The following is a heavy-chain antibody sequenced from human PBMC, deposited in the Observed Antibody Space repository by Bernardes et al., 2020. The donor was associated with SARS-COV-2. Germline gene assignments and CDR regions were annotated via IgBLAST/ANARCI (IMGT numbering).Heavy chain of an antibody. CDR3: ATAPTVVTPGWFDP. D-gene: IGHD4-17*01. CDR2: FDPEDGET. Sequence: ASVKVSCKVSGYTLPELSMHWVRQAPGKGLEWMGGFDPEDGETTYAQKFQGRVTMTEDTSTDTAYMELSSLRSEDTAVYYCATAPTVVTPGWFDPWGQGTLVTVSS. CDR1: GYTLPELS. J-gene: IGHJ5*02. V-gene: IGHV1-24*01.